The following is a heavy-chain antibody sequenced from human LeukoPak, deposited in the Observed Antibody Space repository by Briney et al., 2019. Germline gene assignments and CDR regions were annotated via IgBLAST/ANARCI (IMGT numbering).Heavy chain of an antibody. J-gene: IGHJ4*02. CDR1: GGSFSGYY. V-gene: IGHV4-34*01. CDR2: INHSGST. D-gene: IGHD2-15*01. Sequence: SETLSLTCAVYGGSFSGYYWSWIRQPPGKGLEWIGEINHSGSTNYNPSLKSRVTISVDTSKNQFSLKLSSVTAADTAVYYCARSSLVVVVAATPRSDYWGQGTLVTVSS. CDR3: ARSSLVVVVAATPRSDY.